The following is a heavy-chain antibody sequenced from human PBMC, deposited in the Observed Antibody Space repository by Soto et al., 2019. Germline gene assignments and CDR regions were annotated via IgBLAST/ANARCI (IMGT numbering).Heavy chain of an antibody. J-gene: IGHJ6*02. D-gene: IGHD6-19*01. CDR2: ISAYNGNT. V-gene: IGHV1-18*01. CDR1: GYTFSSYG. Sequence: ASVKVSCKASGYTFSSYGISWVRQAPAQGLEWMGWISAYNGNTNYAQKLQGRVTMTTDTSTSTAYMELRSLRSDDTAVYYGAREGFNSSGWYYYYGMDVWGQGTTVTVSS. CDR3: AREGFNSSGWYYYYGMDV.